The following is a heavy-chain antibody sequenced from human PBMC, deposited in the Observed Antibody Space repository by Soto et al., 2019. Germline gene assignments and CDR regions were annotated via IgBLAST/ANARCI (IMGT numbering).Heavy chain of an antibody. CDR2: FFIGGNT. CDR1: GGSISSSTYY. V-gene: IGHV4-39*01. Sequence: SETLSLTCTASGGSISSSTYYWGWMRQPPGKGLEWIASFFIGGNTYYNPSLKSRVTISVDTSKNQFSLKLSSVTAADTAVYYCARGQYYDSSGYYSPWGQGTLVTVSS. D-gene: IGHD3-22*01. CDR3: ARGQYYDSSGYYSP. J-gene: IGHJ5*02.